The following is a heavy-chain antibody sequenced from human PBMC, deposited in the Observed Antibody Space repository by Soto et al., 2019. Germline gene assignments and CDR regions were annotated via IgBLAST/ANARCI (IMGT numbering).Heavy chain of an antibody. CDR3: AKADGQKWLLPHLEN. CDR2: ISCCGGTA. D-gene: IGHD6-19*01. J-gene: IGHJ4*02. Sequence: EVQLLESGGGLVRPGESLRLSCAASGFNFNKYAMSWVRQAPGEGLEWVSGISCCGGTASYADSVKGRFTIARDDAKNTLYLDMNSLRVEDTAEYYCAKADGQKWLLPHLENWGRGTLVTVS. CDR1: GFNFNKYA. V-gene: IGHV3-23*01.